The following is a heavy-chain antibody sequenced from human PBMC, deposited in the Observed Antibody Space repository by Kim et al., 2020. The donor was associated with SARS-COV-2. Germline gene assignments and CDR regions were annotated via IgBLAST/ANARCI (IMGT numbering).Heavy chain of an antibody. Sequence: GGSLRLSCEASGFTFRSYAMNWVRQALGKSLEWVSTISDGGSGTHYADSVKGRFTISRDNSKNTLFLQMNSLRVEDTAVYYCAIRSTSGWDYFHYWGQGTLVAVSS. D-gene: IGHD6-19*01. CDR3: AIRSTSGWDYFHY. V-gene: IGHV3-23*01. J-gene: IGHJ4*02. CDR2: ISDGGSGT. CDR1: GFTFRSYA.